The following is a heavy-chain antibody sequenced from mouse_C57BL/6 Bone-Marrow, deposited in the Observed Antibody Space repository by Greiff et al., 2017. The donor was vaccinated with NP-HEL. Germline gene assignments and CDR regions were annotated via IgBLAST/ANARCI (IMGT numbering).Heavy chain of an antibody. J-gene: IGHJ2*01. CDR1: GYTFTDYY. CDR3: ARPIYYYGSTLYFDY. CDR2: INPYNGGT. D-gene: IGHD1-1*01. V-gene: IGHV1-19*01. Sequence: EVQLQQSGPVLVKPGASVKMSCKASGYTFTDYYMNWVKQSHGKSLEWIGVINPYNGGTSYNQKFKGKATLTVDKSSSTAYMELNSLTSEDSAVYYCARPIYYYGSTLYFDYWGQGTTLTVSS.